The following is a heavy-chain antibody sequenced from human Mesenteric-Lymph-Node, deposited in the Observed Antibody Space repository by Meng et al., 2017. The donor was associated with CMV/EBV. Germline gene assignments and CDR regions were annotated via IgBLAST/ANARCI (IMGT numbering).Heavy chain of an antibody. D-gene: IGHD2-2*03. CDR3: ARSPPGNCINSSCYRLVYYGMDV. Sequence: GESLKISCAASGFTFSRYWMTWVRQAPGKGLEWVANIKQDGSEKYYVDSVKGRFTISRDNDKNLLYLQMNSLRAEDTAVYYCARSPPGNCINSSCYRLVYYGMDVWGQGTTVTVSS. V-gene: IGHV3-7*01. CDR2: IKQDGSEK. J-gene: IGHJ6*02. CDR1: GFTFSRYW.